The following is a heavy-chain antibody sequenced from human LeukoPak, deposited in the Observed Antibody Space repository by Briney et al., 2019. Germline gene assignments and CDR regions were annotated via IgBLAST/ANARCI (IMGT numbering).Heavy chain of an antibody. V-gene: IGHV3-23*01. CDR2: VRGGGDNT. J-gene: IGHJ4*02. CDR3: ARASYCSNGVCYLVEY. D-gene: IGHD2-8*01. CDR1: GFTFSSYA. Sequence: GGSLRLSYAAAGFTFSSYAMGWVRQAPGKGLGCVSSVRGGGDNTKHADSVKDPLTISRDNSKNKLYVQLNGLRAEDTAVYYCARASYCSNGVCYLVEYWGQGTLVTVSS.